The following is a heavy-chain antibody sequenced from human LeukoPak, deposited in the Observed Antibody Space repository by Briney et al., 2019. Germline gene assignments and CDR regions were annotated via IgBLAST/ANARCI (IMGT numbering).Heavy chain of an antibody. CDR1: GDSLTSHF. CDR2: VYSSGTT. V-gene: IGHV4-59*08. J-gene: IGHJ3*01. CDR3: ARRMRTVTDTFDV. Sequence: SETLPLTCTVLGDSLTSHFWSWIRQPPGKGLEWIGYVYSSGTTNYNPSLTSRVSISMDTSKKQISLRLTSLTAADTAVYYCARRMRTVTDTFDVWGQGHLVTVSS. D-gene: IGHD4-11*01.